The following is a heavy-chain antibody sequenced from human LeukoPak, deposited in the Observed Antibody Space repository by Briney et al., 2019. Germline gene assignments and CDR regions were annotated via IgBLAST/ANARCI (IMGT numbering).Heavy chain of an antibody. J-gene: IGHJ4*02. CDR1: GFTFSSHG. D-gene: IGHD6-13*01. CDR3: ARAYSSSWYAPGAY. CDR2: IWYDGSNK. V-gene: IGHV3-33*01. Sequence: PGGSLRLSCAASGFTFSSHGMHWVRQAPGKGLEWVAVIWYDGSNKYYADSVKGRFTISRDNSKNTLYLQMNSLRAEDTAVYYCARAYSSSWYAPGAYWGQGTLVTVSS.